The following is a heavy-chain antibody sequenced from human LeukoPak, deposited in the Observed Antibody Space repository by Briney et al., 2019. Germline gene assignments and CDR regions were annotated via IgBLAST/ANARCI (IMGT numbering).Heavy chain of an antibody. V-gene: IGHV3-7*01. J-gene: IGHJ4*02. CDR1: GFTFSSYW. D-gene: IGHD3-22*01. CDR2: VKQDGSEK. CDR3: AKDMGLGYYDSSGYYKGGFDY. Sequence: PGGSLRLSCAASGFTFSSYWMSWVRQVPGKGLEWVANVKQDGSEKHYVDSVEGRSTISRDNAKNSLYLQMNSLGAEDTAVYYCAKDMGLGYYDSSGYYKGGFDYWGQGTLVTVSS.